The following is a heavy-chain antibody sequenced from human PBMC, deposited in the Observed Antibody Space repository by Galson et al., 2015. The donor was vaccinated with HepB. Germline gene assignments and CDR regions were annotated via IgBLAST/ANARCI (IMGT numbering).Heavy chain of an antibody. D-gene: IGHD2-15*01. V-gene: IGHV5-51*03. Sequence: QSGAEVKKPGESLRISCKGFGYRFTNNWIGWVRQRPGKGLEWIGIIYPNDFETKYSPSFQGQVSFSVDKSLSTAYLRWSSLKASDTATYYCARGYCSGKTCSGDFDLWGHGTLVTVSS. CDR1: GYRFTNNW. CDR3: ARGYCSGKTCSGDFDL. CDR2: IYPNDFET. J-gene: IGHJ4*01.